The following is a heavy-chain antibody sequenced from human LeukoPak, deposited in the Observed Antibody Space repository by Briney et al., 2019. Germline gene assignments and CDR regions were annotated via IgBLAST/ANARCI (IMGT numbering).Heavy chain of an antibody. CDR1: GYTFTSYD. CDR2: MNPNSGNT. CDR3: ATDILTGYCTL. Sequence: ASVKVSCKASGYTFTSYDINWVRPATGQGLEWMGWMNPNSGNTGYAQKFQGRVTMTRTTPISTAYMELSSLRSEDRAVYYCATDILTGYCTLWGQGTLVTVSS. J-gene: IGHJ4*02. V-gene: IGHV1-8*01. D-gene: IGHD3-9*01.